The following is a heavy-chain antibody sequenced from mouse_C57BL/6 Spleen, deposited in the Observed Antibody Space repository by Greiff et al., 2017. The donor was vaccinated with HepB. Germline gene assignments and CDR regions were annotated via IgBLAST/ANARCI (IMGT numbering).Heavy chain of an antibody. V-gene: IGHV1-69*01. CDR2: IDPSDSYT. CDR3: ARSGNSYAMDY. D-gene: IGHD2-1*01. J-gene: IGHJ4*01. Sequence: VQLQQPGAELVMPGASVKLSCKASGYTFTSYWMHWVKQRPGQGLEWIGEIDPSDSYTNYNQKFKGKSTLTVDKSSSTAYMQLSSLTSEDSAVYYGARSGNSYAMDYWGQGTSVTVSS. CDR1: GYTFTSYW.